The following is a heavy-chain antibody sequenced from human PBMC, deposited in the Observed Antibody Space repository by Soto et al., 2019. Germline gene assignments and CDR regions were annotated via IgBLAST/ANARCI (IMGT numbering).Heavy chain of an antibody. Sequence: SETLSLTCAVYGGSLSGYYWSWIRQPPGKGLEWIGEINHSGSTNYNPSLKSRVTISVDTSKKQFSLKVSSVTAADTAVYYFASHGSIAAAGDVVVEYNWFDPWGQGTLVTVSS. D-gene: IGHD6-13*01. J-gene: IGHJ5*02. CDR1: GGSLSGYY. CDR3: ASHGSIAAAGDVVVEYNWFDP. CDR2: INHSGST. V-gene: IGHV4-34*01.